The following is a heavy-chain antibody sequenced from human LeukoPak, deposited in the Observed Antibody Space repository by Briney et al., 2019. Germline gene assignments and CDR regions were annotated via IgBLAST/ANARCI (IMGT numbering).Heavy chain of an antibody. V-gene: IGHV4-39*07. CDR1: GGSISSSSYY. J-gene: IGHJ5*02. D-gene: IGHD5-24*01. Sequence: PSETLSLTCTVSGGSISSSSYYWGWIRQPPGKGLEWIGSIYYSGSTYYNPSLKSRVTISVDTSKNQFSLKLSSVTAADTAVYYCARDVNWVESLPQNWFDPWGQGTLVTVSS. CDR2: IYYSGST. CDR3: ARDVNWVESLPQNWFDP.